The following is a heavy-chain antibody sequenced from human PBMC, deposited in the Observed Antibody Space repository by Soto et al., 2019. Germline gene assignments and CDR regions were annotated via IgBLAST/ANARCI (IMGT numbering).Heavy chain of an antibody. CDR2: IYWNDDK. D-gene: IGHD6-25*01. CDR1: GFSLTTSGVA. Sequence: QITLKESGPTLGKPTQTLTLTCTFSGFSLTTSGVAVAWIRQPPGKALEWLALIYWNDDKRYSPSLNNRLTITKDTSNNQLSLRRTNMAAVDTSTYPSAHRPATASFDYWGQGTLVTVSS. CDR3: AHRPATASFDY. J-gene: IGHJ4*02. V-gene: IGHV2-5*01.